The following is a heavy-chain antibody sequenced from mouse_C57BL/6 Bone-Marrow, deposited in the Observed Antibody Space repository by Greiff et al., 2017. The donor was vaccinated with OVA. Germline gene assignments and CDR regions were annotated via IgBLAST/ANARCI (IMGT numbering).Heavy chain of an antibody. Sequence: EVQLQQSGAELVRPGASVKLSCTASGFNFKDDYMHWVKQRPEQGLEWIGWIDPENGDTEYASKFQGKATITADTSSNTASLQLSSLTSEDTAVDYCTRGTTVVAHYWYFDVWGTGTTVTVSS. V-gene: IGHV14-4*01. CDR1: GFNFKDDY. D-gene: IGHD1-1*01. CDR3: TRGTTVVAHYWYFDV. CDR2: IDPENGDT. J-gene: IGHJ1*03.